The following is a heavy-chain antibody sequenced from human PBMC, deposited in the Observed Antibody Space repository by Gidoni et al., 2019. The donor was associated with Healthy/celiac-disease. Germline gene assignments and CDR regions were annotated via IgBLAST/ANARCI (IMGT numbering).Heavy chain of an antibody. CDR1: GFTFSSES. V-gene: IGHV3-21*01. CDR3: AREDPWLQRDAFDI. D-gene: IGHD5-12*01. J-gene: IGHJ3*02. CDR2: ISSSSSYI. Sequence: EVQLVESGGGLVKPGGSLRLSRAASGFTFSSESMNWVRQAPGKGLEWVSSISSSSSYIYYADSVKGRFTISRDNAKNSLYLQMNSLRAEDTAVYYCAREDPWLQRDAFDIWGQGTMVTVSS.